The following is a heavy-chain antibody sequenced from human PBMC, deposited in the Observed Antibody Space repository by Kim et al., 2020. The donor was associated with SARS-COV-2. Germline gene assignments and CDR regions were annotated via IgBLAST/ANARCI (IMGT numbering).Heavy chain of an antibody. CDR3: AKDPPSRYYDSSGYYNY. Sequence: AHSVKGRFTISRDNSKNTLYLQMNSLRAEDTAVYYCAKDPPSRYYDSSGYYNYWGQGTLVTVSS. D-gene: IGHD3-22*01. J-gene: IGHJ4*02. V-gene: IGHV3-23*01.